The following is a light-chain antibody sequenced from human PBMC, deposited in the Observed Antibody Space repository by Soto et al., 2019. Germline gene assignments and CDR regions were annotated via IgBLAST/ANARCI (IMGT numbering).Light chain of an antibody. CDR3: QSYDSSRTTFV. Sequence: QHVLTQPPSVSGAPGQRVAISCTGSSSNIGAEYDVHWYQQLPGTAPKRLIYGDNNRPSGVPDRFSGSKSGTSASLAITGLQPEDEADYYCQSYDSSRTTFVFGTGTKVTVL. J-gene: IGLJ1*01. V-gene: IGLV1-40*01. CDR1: SSNIGAEYD. CDR2: GDN.